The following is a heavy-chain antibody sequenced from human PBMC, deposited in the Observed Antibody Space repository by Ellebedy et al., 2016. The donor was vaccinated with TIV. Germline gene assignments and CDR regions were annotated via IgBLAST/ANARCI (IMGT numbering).Heavy chain of an antibody. Sequence: GGSLRLSCKGSGYNFAKFWIGWVRQMPGKGLEWMGVIYPEDSHTIYSPSFQGQVTISADTSISTAYLQWSSLKASDTAMYYCARRVTSGMYYFDYWGQGTVVTVSS. V-gene: IGHV5-51*01. J-gene: IGHJ4*02. CDR1: GYNFAKFW. CDR2: IYPEDSHT. CDR3: ARRVTSGMYYFDY. D-gene: IGHD1-26*01.